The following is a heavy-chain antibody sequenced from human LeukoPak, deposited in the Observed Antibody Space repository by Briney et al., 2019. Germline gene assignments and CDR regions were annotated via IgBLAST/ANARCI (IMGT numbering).Heavy chain of an antibody. J-gene: IGHJ3*02. V-gene: IGHV3-21*01. CDR3: ARDNVLRYFDWLLSDAFDI. CDR1: GFTFSSYS. Sequence: GGSLRLSCAASGFTFSSYSMNWVRQAPGKGLEWVPSISSSSSYIYYADSVKGRFTISRDNAKNSLYLQMNSLRAEDTAVYYCARDNVLRYFDWLLSDAFDIWGQGTMVTVSS. CDR2: ISSSSSYI. D-gene: IGHD3-9*01.